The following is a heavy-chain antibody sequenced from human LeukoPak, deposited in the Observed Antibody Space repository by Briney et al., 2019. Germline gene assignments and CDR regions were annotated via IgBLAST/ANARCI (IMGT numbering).Heavy chain of an antibody. Sequence: PGGSLRLSCAASGFTFSSYAMSWVRLAPGKGLEWVSAISGSGGSTHYADSVKGRFTISRDNSKNTLYLQMNSLRAEDTAVYYCAKGDYDFWSGYLVYWGQGTLVTVSS. CDR3: AKGDYDFWSGYLVY. V-gene: IGHV3-23*01. D-gene: IGHD3-3*01. CDR1: GFTFSSYA. CDR2: ISGSGGST. J-gene: IGHJ4*02.